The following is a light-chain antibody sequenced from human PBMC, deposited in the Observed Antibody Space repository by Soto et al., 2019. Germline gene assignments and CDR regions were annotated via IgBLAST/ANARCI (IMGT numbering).Light chain of an antibody. CDR1: SSNIGAGYD. Sequence: QSVLTQPPSVSGAPGQRVTISCTGSSSNIGAGYDVHWYQQLPGTAPKLLIYANTNRPSGVPGRFSGSKSGTSASLAITGLQAEDEADYYCQSYDSSLSGYVFGTGTKLTDL. V-gene: IGLV1-40*01. J-gene: IGLJ1*01. CDR3: QSYDSSLSGYV. CDR2: ANT.